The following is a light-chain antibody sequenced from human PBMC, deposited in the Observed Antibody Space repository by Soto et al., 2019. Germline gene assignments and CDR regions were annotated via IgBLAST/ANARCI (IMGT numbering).Light chain of an antibody. V-gene: IGKV3-20*01. CDR3: RQYGRSLEFA. CDR2: GAS. CDR1: QSVSNNY. J-gene: IGKJ4*01. Sequence: ILLTQSPGTLSLSPGERATLSCRASQSVSNNYLAWYQQKPGQGPRLLIYGASTRATGIPDRFSGSGSGTDFTLTISRLDPEDFAVYYCRQYGRSLEFAVGGGTKVDIK.